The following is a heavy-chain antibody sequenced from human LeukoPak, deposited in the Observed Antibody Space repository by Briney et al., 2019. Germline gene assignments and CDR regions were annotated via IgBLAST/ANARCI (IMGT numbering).Heavy chain of an antibody. V-gene: IGHV3-30-3*01. CDR1: GFTFSSYA. J-gene: IGHJ4*02. CDR2: ISYDGSNK. CDR3: ARGARLLRTANYDY. Sequence: GGSLRLSCAASGFTFSSYAMSWVRQAPGKGLEWVAVISYDGSNKYYADSVKGRFTISRDNSKNTLYLQMNSLRAEDTAVYYCARGARLLRTANYDYWGQGTLVTVSS. D-gene: IGHD3-22*01.